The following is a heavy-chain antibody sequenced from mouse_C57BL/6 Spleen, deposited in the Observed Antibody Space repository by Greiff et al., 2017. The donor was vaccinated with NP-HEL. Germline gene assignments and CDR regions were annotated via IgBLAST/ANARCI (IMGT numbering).Heavy chain of an antibody. Sequence: VQLQQSGAELVRPGASVKLSCTASGFNITDDYMHWVKPRPEQGLEWIGWIDPENGDTEYASKFQGKATITADTSSNTAYLQLRSRTSEDTAVYYCTRYYGSSPPAFDVWGTGTTVTVSA. V-gene: IGHV14-4*01. D-gene: IGHD1-1*01. J-gene: IGHJ1*03. CDR3: TRYYGSSPPAFDV. CDR2: IDPENGDT. CDR1: GFNITDDY.